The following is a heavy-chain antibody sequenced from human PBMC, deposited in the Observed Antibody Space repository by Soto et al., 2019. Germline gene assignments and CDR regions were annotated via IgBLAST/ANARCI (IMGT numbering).Heavy chain of an antibody. CDR2: ISAYNGNT. J-gene: IGHJ5*02. Sequence: ASVKVSCKASGYTFTSYGISWVRQAPGQGLEWMGWISAYNGNTNYAQKLQGRVTMTTDTSTGTAYMELRSLRSDDTAVYYCARDGENYDYVRGWFDPWGQGTLVTVSS. CDR1: GYTFTSYG. D-gene: IGHD3-16*01. CDR3: ARDGENYDYVRGWFDP. V-gene: IGHV1-18*04.